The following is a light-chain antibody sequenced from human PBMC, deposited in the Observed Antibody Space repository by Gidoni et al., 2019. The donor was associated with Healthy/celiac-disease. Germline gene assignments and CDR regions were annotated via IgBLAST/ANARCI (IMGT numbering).Light chain of an antibody. CDR2: GAS. CDR1: QSVSSN. Sequence: ELVMTQSPATLSVSPGERATLSCRASQSVSSNLAWYQQKPGKAPRLLIYGASTRATGIPARFSGSGSGTEFTLTISSLQSEDFAVYYCQQYNNWPLTFGQGTKVEIK. CDR3: QQYNNWPLT. J-gene: IGKJ1*01. V-gene: IGKV3-15*01.